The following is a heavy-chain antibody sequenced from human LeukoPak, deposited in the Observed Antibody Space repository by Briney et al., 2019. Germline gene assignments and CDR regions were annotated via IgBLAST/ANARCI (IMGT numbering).Heavy chain of an antibody. Sequence: AGGSLRLSCAASGITFSNYAMSWVRQAPGKGLEWVSAISGNGDTTYSAAAEKGRLTISRDNSKNTLYLPVNSLRVEDTAVYYCALGLDIWGQGPLVPVSS. CDR2: ISGNGDTT. J-gene: IGHJ4*02. CDR3: ALGLDI. CDR1: GITFSNYA. V-gene: IGHV3-23*01. D-gene: IGHD7-27*01.